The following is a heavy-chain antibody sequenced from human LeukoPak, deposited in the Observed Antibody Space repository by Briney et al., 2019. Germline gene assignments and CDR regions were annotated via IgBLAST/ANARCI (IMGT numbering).Heavy chain of an antibody. CDR3: AREDYDRSIPI. CDR2: ISSNSRTT. D-gene: IGHD3-22*01. CDR1: GFTFTTYT. V-gene: IGHV3-48*01. Sequence: GGSLRLSCAASGFTFTTYTMNWVRQAPGKGLEWVSFISSNSRTTYYADSVKGRFTISRDNAKNSLHLQMNSLRAEDTAVYYCAREDYDRSIPIWGQGTMVTVSS. J-gene: IGHJ3*02.